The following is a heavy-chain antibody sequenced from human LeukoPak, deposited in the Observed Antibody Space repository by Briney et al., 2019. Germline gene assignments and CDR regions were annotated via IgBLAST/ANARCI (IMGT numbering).Heavy chain of an antibody. Sequence: ASVKVSCKASGYTFTSYYMHWVRQAPGQGLEWMGIINPSGGSTSYAQKFQGRVTITADKSTSTAYMELSSLRSEDTAVYYCVPNISHDYWGQGTLVTVSS. CDR3: VPNISHDY. D-gene: IGHD2/OR15-2a*01. V-gene: IGHV1-46*01. CDR2: INPSGGST. CDR1: GYTFTSYY. J-gene: IGHJ4*02.